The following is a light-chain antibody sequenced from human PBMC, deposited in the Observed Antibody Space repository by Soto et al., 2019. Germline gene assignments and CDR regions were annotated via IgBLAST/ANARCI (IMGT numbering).Light chain of an antibody. CDR1: QTVNNNY. V-gene: IGKV3-20*01. Sequence: SQTVNNNYLAWCQQKPGQAPRLLIYGASSRATGIPDRFSGSGSGKDLTFAISRLAPQAFSAYYWKHCGSSPPALGQGTKVDIK. J-gene: IGKJ1*01. CDR3: KHCGSSPPA. CDR2: GAS.